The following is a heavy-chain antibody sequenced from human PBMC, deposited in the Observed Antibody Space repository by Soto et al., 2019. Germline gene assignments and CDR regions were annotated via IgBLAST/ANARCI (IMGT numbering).Heavy chain of an antibody. CDR2: IWYDGSKK. Sequence: QEQLVESGGGVVQPGMSLRLSCVASGLTFAGYGMHWVRQAPGKGLEWVAAIWYDGSKKYYADSVKGRFTISRDNSKSTLYLQMNSLRVEDTAVYYCARGDCSGTSCYAFDHWGQGTLITVSS. D-gene: IGHD2-2*01. V-gene: IGHV3-33*01. CDR1: GLTFAGYG. CDR3: ARGDCSGTSCYAFDH. J-gene: IGHJ5*02.